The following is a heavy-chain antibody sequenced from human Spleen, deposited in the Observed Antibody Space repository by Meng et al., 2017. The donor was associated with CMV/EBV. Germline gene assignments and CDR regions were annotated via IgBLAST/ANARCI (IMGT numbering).Heavy chain of an antibody. D-gene: IGHD3-22*01. V-gene: IGHV3-21*01. CDR3: ARGSYYYDITGYGDY. Sequence: GESLKISCAASGFTFSSYAMSWVRQGPGKGLEWVSSISSSSSYIYYADSVKGRFTISRDNAKNSLYLQMNSLRAEDTAIYYCARGSYYYDITGYGDYWGQGTLVTVSS. J-gene: IGHJ4*02. CDR1: GFTFSSYA. CDR2: ISSSSSYI.